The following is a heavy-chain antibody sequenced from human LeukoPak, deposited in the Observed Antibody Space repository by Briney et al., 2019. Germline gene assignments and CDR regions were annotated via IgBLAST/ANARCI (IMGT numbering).Heavy chain of an antibody. CDR1: GYTFTGYY. CDR3: GRRRIDCRAPACYVDY. D-gene: IGHD2-15*01. Sequence: GASVKVSCKASGYTFTGYYIHWMRQAPGQGLEWMGWMNPNRGDTSYAQKFQGRVTMTRDTPINTAYMELSGLTSDDTAVYYCGRRRIDCRAPACYVDYWGQGPLATVS. V-gene: IGHV1-2*02. CDR2: MNPNRGDT. J-gene: IGHJ4*02.